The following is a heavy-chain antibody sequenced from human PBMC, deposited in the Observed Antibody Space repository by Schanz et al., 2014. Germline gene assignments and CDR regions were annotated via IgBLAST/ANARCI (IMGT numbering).Heavy chain of an antibody. CDR1: GFTFGAYT. J-gene: IGHJ6*02. CDR2: ISWNSGSI. CDR3: AKDRQNRVNRVGYYYGMDV. V-gene: IGHV3-9*01. D-gene: IGHD3-16*01. Sequence: EVQLVESGGGLVQPGRSLRLSCVTSGFTFGAYTMNWVRQAPGKGLEWVSGISWNSGSIGYADSVKGRFTISRDDAKNSLYLQMNSLRAEDTALYYCAKDRQNRVNRVGYYYGMDVWGQGTTVTVSS.